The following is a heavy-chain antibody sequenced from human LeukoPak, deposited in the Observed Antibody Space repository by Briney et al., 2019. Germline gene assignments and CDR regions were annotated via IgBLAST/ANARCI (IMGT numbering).Heavy chain of an antibody. V-gene: IGHV4-4*07. CDR1: GGSISSYY. CDR2: IYTSGST. CDR3: ARSGYYYDSSGYYSFDY. J-gene: IGHJ4*02. Sequence: SETLSLTCTVSGGSISSYYWSWIRQPPGKGLEWIGRIYTSGSTNYNPSLESRVTMSVDTSKNQFSLKLSSVTAADTAVYYCARSGYYYDSSGYYSFDYWGQGTLVTVSS. D-gene: IGHD3-22*01.